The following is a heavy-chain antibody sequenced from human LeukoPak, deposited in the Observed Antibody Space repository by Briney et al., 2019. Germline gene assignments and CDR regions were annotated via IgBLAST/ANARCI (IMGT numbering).Heavy chain of an antibody. CDR2: ISGSGGST. V-gene: IGHV3-23*01. CDR3: AKAPTYYYDSSGYYYVRY. J-gene: IGHJ4*02. CDR1: GFTFSSYA. D-gene: IGHD3-22*01. Sequence: GGSLRLSCAASGFTFSSYAMSWVRQAPGKGLEWVSAISGSGGSTYYADSVKGRFTISRDNSKNTLYLQMNSLRAKDTAVYYCAKAPTYYYDSSGYYYVRYWGQGTLVTVSS.